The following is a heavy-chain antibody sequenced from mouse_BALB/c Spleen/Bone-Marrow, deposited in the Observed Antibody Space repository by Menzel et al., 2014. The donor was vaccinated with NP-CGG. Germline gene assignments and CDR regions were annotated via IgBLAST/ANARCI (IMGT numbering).Heavy chain of an antibody. Sequence: VQLPQSGPELVKPGASVKMSCKASGYTFTSYVMHWVQQKPGQGLEWLGYFNPYNDGPKYNEKFKGKATLTSTKSSSTAYMELSRRTAEGSAVDYCSSQEGYFDYGGQGTTLTVAS. CDR1: GYTFTSYV. CDR2: FNPYNDGP. D-gene: IGHD2-2*01. J-gene: IGHJ2*01. CDR3: SSQEGYFDY. V-gene: IGHV1-14*01.